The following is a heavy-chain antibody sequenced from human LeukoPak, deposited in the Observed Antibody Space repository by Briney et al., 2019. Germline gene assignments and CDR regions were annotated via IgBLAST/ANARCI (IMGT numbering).Heavy chain of an antibody. D-gene: IGHD6-6*01. Sequence: GGSLRLSCAASGFTFSSYTMSWVRQAPGKGLEWVSAISGSGGSTYYADSVKGRFTISRDNSKNTLYLQMNSLRAEDTAVYYCANSEQLVHPFDYWGQGTLVTVSS. CDR3: ANSEQLVHPFDY. J-gene: IGHJ4*02. CDR1: GFTFSSYT. CDR2: ISGSGGST. V-gene: IGHV3-23*01.